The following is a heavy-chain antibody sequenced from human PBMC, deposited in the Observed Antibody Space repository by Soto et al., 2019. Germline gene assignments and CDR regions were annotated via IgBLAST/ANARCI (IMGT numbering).Heavy chain of an antibody. D-gene: IGHD4-4*01. CDR2: ISYDGSNK. CDR3: ARDSVEMATVGDS. CDR1: GFTFSSYA. J-gene: IGHJ4*02. Sequence: GGSLRLSCAASGFTFSSYAMHWVRQAPGKGLEWVAVISYDGSNKYYVDSVRGRFTISRDTSKNTLYLQMNSLRTEDTAVYYCARDSVEMATVGDSWGQGTLVTVSS. V-gene: IGHV3-30-3*01.